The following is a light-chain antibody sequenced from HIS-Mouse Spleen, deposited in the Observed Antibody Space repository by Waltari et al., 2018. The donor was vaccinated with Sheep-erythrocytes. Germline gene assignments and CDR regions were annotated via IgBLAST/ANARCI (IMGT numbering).Light chain of an antibody. Sequence: SSELTQPPSVSVSPGQTASITCSGDKLGDKYACWYQQKPGQSPVLVIYQDTKRPSGSPGRCSGSNSGNTATLTISGTQAMDEADYYCQAWDSSIVVFGGGTKLTVL. CDR3: QAWDSSIVV. CDR1: KLGDKY. J-gene: IGLJ2*01. V-gene: IGLV3-1*01. CDR2: QDT.